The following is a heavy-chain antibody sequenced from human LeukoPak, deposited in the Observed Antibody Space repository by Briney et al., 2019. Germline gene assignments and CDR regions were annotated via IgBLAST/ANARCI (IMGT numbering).Heavy chain of an antibody. Sequence: SQTLSLTCTVSGGSIGSGDYYWSWLRQPTGKGLEWIGCIYYRGNTYYNPSLKSRVTISIDTVRDQFSLRVSSVTAADTAVYYCARVAAHWFDPWGQGTLVTVSS. CDR3: ARVAAHWFDP. CDR2: IYYRGNT. D-gene: IGHD6-25*01. CDR1: GGSIGSGDYY. J-gene: IGHJ5*02. V-gene: IGHV4-30-4*01.